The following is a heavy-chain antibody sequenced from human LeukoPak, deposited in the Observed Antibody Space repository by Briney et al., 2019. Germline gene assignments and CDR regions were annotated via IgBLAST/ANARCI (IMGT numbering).Heavy chain of an antibody. D-gene: IGHD3-16*02. CDR2: ISGSGGST. J-gene: IGHJ4*02. CDR3: ARDGAEIYDYTWGSYRSFDY. V-gene: IGHV3-23*01. Sequence: QPGGSLRLSCAASGFTFSSYAMSWVRQAPGKGLEWVSAISGSGGSTYYADSVKGRFTISRDNSKNTLYLQMNSLRAEDTAVYYCARDGAEIYDYTWGSYRSFDYWGQGTLVTVSS. CDR1: GFTFSSYA.